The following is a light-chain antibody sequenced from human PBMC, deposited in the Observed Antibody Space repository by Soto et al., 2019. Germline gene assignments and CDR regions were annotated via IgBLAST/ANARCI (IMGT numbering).Light chain of an antibody. Sequence: EIVLTQSPGTLSLSPGERATLSCRASQTVTNNYLTWYQQKPGQAPRLLIYRASSRATGIPDRFSGSGSGTDFTLTISSLEPEDFAVYYCQHYGNSYTFGQGTKLEIK. CDR3: QHYGNSYT. CDR2: RAS. V-gene: IGKV3-20*01. J-gene: IGKJ2*01. CDR1: QTVTNNY.